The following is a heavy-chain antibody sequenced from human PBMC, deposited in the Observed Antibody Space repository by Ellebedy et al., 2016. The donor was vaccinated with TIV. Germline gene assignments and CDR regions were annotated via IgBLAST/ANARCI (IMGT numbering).Heavy chain of an antibody. CDR1: GFTFSSYG. CDR2: ISSSSSTI. Sequence: PGGSLRLSCAASGFTFSSYGMNWVRQAPGKGLEWVSYISSSSSTIYYADSVKGRFTISRDNAKNSLYLQMNSLRDEDTAVYYCAGGFSDSSGYYGYWGQGTLVTVSS. D-gene: IGHD3-22*01. CDR3: AGGFSDSSGYYGY. V-gene: IGHV3-48*02. J-gene: IGHJ4*02.